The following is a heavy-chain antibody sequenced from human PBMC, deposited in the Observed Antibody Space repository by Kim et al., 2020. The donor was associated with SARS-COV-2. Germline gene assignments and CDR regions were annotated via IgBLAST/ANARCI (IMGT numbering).Heavy chain of an antibody. V-gene: IGHV3-33*05. CDR1: GFTFSSYG. J-gene: IGHJ3*01. CDR3: ARDVLRYFDWFPSGRGDAFDL. CDR2: ISYDGSNK. D-gene: IGHD3-9*01. Sequence: GGSLRLSCAASGFTFSSYGMHWVRQAPGKGLEWVAVISYDGSNKYYADSVKGRFTISRDNSKNTLYLQMNSLRAEDTAVYYCARDVLRYFDWFPSGRGDAFDLWGQGTMVTVSS.